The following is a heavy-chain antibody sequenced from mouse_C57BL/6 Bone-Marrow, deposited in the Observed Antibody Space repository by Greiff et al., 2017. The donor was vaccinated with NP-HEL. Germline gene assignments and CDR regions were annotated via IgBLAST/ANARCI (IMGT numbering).Heavy chain of an antibody. CDR3: TTWGGSSYGYFDV. CDR1: GFNIKDDY. Sequence: VQLQQSGAELVRPGASVKLSCTASGFNIKDDYMHWVKQRPEQGLEWIGWIDPENGDTEYVSKFQGKATITADTSSNTAYLQLSSLTSEDTAVYYGTTWGGSSYGYFDVWGTGTTVTVAS. J-gene: IGHJ1*03. V-gene: IGHV14-4*01. CDR2: IDPENGDT. D-gene: IGHD1-1*01.